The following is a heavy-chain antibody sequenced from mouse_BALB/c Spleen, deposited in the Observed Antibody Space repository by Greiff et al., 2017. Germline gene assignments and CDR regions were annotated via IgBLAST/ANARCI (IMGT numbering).Heavy chain of an antibody. CDR3: TRSARATSWFAY. Sequence: QVQLKQSGAELMKPGASVKISCKATGYTFSSYWIEWVKQRPGHGLEWIGEILPGSGSTNYNQKFKDKATLTVDKSSSTAYMQLSSPTSEDSAVYYCTRSARATSWFAYWGQGTLVTVSA. D-gene: IGHD3-1*01. J-gene: IGHJ3*01. CDR1: GYTFSSYW. V-gene: IGHV1-9*01. CDR2: ILPGSGST.